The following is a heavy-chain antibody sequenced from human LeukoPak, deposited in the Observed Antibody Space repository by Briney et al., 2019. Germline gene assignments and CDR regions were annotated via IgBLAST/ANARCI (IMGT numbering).Heavy chain of an antibody. V-gene: IGHV4-39*07. CDR2: ISYSGST. CDR1: GDSISSNSYY. D-gene: IGHD3-3*01. Sequence: PSETLSLTCTVSGDSISSNSYYWVWIRQPPGKGLEWIGTISYSGSTYYNPSLKSRVTISVDTSKNQFSLRLRSVTAADTAVYYCARDSPITIFGVVTTFDYWGQGTLVTVSS. J-gene: IGHJ4*02. CDR3: ARDSPITIFGVVTTFDY.